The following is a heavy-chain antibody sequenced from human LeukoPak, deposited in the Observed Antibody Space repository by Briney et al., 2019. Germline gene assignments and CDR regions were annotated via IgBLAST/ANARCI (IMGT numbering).Heavy chain of an antibody. CDR1: GFSLSTSGMC. J-gene: IGHJ4*02. D-gene: IGHD6-13*01. CDR3: AHFLITAAATFDS. V-gene: IGHV2-70*12. CDR2: IDWDDDK. Sequence: GPTLVNPTQTLTLTCTFSGFSLSTSGMCVSWIRQPPGKALEWLALIDWDDDKYYNTSLKTRLTISKDTSKSQVVLTMTNMDPVDTGTYYCAHFLITAAATFDSWGQGTLVTVSS.